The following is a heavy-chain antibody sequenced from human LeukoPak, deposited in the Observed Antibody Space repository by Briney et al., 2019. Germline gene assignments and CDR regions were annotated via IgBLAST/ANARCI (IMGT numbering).Heavy chain of an antibody. J-gene: IGHJ4*02. CDR2: IYYSRST. Sequence: PSETLSLTCTVSGGSVSSGSYYWSWIRQPPGKGLEWIGYIYYSRSTNYNPSLKSRITISVDTSKNQFSLKLSSVIAADTAVYYCAREGRTLYDYVWGSYRSLYFDYWGQGTLVTVSS. V-gene: IGHV4-61*01. CDR1: GGSVSSGSYY. CDR3: AREGRTLYDYVWGSYRSLYFDY. D-gene: IGHD3-16*02.